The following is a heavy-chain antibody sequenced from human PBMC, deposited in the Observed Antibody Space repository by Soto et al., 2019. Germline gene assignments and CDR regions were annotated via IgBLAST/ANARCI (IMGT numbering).Heavy chain of an antibody. CDR2: ISYDGSNK. V-gene: IGHV3-30*03. D-gene: IGHD3-22*01. Sequence: QVQLVESGGGVVQPGRSLRLSCAASGFTFSSYGMHWVRQAPGKGLEWVAVISYDGSNKYYADSVKGRFTISRDNSKNTLYLQMNSLRAEDTAVYYCATLPAHYDSSGYYLPGGGYWGQGTLVTVSS. CDR1: GFTFSSYG. CDR3: ATLPAHYDSSGYYLPGGGY. J-gene: IGHJ4*02.